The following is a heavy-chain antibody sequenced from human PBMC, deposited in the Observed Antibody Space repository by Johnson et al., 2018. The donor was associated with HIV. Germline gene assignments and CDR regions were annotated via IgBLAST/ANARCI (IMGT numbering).Heavy chain of an antibody. D-gene: IGHD1-1*01. CDR3: ATVWRNEGRHSFDV. CDR2: IWYDGSNK. J-gene: IGHJ3*01. CDR1: GFNFSTYG. V-gene: IGHV3-33*01. Sequence: QVQLLESGGGVVQPGRSLRLSCTASGFNFSTYGMHWVRQAPGKGLEWVAVIWYDGSNKYYGDSVKGRFTISRDNSKNTLYLQMNSLRVEDTAVYYCATVWRNEGRHSFDVWGQGTMVTVSS.